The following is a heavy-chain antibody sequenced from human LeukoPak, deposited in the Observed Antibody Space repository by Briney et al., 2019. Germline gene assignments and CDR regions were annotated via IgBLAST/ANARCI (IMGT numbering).Heavy chain of an antibody. CDR3: ARDPPSIGLPAPGAFDI. V-gene: IGHV4-39*07. CDR1: GGSISSSSYY. Sequence: SETLSLTCTVSGGSISSSSYYWGWIRQPPGKGLEWIGSIYYSGSTYYNPSLKSRVTISVDTSKNQFSLKLSSVTAADTAVYYCARDPPSIGLPAPGAFDIWGQGTMVAVSS. J-gene: IGHJ3*02. D-gene: IGHD2-15*01. CDR2: IYYSGST.